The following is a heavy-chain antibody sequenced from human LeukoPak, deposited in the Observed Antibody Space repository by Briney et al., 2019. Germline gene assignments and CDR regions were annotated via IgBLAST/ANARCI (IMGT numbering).Heavy chain of an antibody. Sequence: ASVKVSCKASGGTFSSYAISWVRQAPGQGLEWMGGIIPIFGTANYAQKFQGRVTITADESTSTAYMELSSLRSEDTAVYYCARDLLDYYDSRGYYAYYYYGMDVWGQGTTVTVSS. CDR1: GGTFSSYA. CDR3: ARDLLDYYDSRGYYAYYYYGMDV. D-gene: IGHD3-22*01. J-gene: IGHJ6*02. CDR2: IIPIFGTA. V-gene: IGHV1-69*13.